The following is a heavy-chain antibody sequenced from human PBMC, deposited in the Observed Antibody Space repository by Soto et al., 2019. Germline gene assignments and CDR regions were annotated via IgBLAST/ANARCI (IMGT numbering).Heavy chain of an antibody. J-gene: IGHJ3*02. V-gene: IGHV6-1*01. CDR1: GDSVSSNSAA. CDR3: ARAGFNGSHDAVDI. CDR2: TYYRSKWYN. Sequence: SQTLSLTCAISGDSVSSNSAAWNWIRQSPSRGLEWLGRTYYRSKWYNDYAVSVRSRITINPDTSKNQFSLQLNSVTPEYTAVYFCARAGFNGSHDAVDIWGEGTMVTVSS. D-gene: IGHD2-8*01.